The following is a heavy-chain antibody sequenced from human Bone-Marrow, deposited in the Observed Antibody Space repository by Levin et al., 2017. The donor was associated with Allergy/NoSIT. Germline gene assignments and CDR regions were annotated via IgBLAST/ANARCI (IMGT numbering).Heavy chain of an antibody. J-gene: IGHJ4*02. Sequence: GGSLRLSCKASGGSFSSFAVTWVRQAPGQGLEYMGGIIPVFGTPNYAQKFRGRVTITADASTTTAYMELSSLRSDDTAVYYCAREEGSSGYFDSWGQGVLVTVSS. CDR2: IIPVFGTP. D-gene: IGHD3-22*01. V-gene: IGHV1-69*01. CDR1: GGSFSSFA. CDR3: AREEGSSGYFDS.